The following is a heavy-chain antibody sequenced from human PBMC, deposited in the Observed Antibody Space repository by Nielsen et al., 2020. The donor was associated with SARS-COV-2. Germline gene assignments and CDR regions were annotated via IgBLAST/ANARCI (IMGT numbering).Heavy chain of an antibody. CDR3: AKDGVVRGDALDL. CDR2: VSASGGST. Sequence: GESLKISCAASGFTFNIYAMACVRRAPGRGLQWVTGVSASGGSTYYTDSVKGRFSISRDNSKNTLFLQMHSLRVEDTAFYYCAKDGVVRGDALDLWGQGTMVTVSS. D-gene: IGHD3-10*01. V-gene: IGHV3-23*01. J-gene: IGHJ3*01. CDR1: GFTFNIYA.